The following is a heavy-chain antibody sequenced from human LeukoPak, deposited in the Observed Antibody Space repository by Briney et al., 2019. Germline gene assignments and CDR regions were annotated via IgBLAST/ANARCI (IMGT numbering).Heavy chain of an antibody. CDR1: GFTFSSYS. D-gene: IGHD2-2*01. CDR3: PRARSGYCSSTSCYPLGVWWFDP. CDR2: ISISSSTI. V-gene: IGHV3-48*01. J-gene: IGHJ5*02. Sequence: SGGSLRLSCAASGFTFSSYSMNWVRPAPGQGLEWVSYISISSSTIYYAHSGKGRFTISRDNAKTSLYLHIISLRAEDTAVYYCPRARSGYCSSTSCYPLGVWWFDPWGQGALVTDSS.